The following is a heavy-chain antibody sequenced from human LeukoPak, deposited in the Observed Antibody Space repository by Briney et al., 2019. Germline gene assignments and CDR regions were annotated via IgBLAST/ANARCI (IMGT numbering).Heavy chain of an antibody. CDR1: GFTFSSYA. D-gene: IGHD3-22*01. Sequence: GGSLRLSCAASGFTFSSYAMSWVRQAPGKGLEWVSAISGSGGSTYYADSVKGRFTISRDNSKNTLYLQMNSLRAEDTAVYYCAKSHRVTMILVVIAVSRTRDGFDYWGQGTLVTVSS. CDR2: ISGSGGST. J-gene: IGHJ4*02. V-gene: IGHV3-23*01. CDR3: AKSHRVTMILVVIAVSRTRDGFDY.